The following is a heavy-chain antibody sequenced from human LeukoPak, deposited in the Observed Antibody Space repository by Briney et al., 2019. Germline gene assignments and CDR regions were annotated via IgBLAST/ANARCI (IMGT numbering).Heavy chain of an antibody. V-gene: IGHV4-34*01. CDR3: ARPRTRLAWFDP. D-gene: IGHD6-19*01. CDR1: EFSVGSNY. Sequence: PGGSLRLSCAASEFSVGSNYMTWVRQPPGKGLEWIGEINHSGSTNYNPSLKSRVTISVDTSKNQFSLKLRSVTAADTAVYYCARPRTRLAWFDPWGQGTLVTVSS. J-gene: IGHJ5*02. CDR2: INHSGST.